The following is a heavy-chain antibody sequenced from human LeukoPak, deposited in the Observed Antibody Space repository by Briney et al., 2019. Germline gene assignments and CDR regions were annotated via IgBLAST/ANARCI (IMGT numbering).Heavy chain of an antibody. V-gene: IGHV3-23*01. Sequence: PGGSLRLSCAVSRITLSNYGMSGVREGPGKGLKWVAGISDSGGATNYADSVKGRFTISRDNRKNTLYLQMNSLRAEDTAGYFCAKRGVVIRVILVGFHKQAYYFDSWGQGALVTVSS. D-gene: IGHD3-22*01. J-gene: IGHJ4*02. CDR3: AKRGVVIRVILVGFHKQAYYFDS. CDR1: RITLSNYG. CDR2: ISDSGGAT.